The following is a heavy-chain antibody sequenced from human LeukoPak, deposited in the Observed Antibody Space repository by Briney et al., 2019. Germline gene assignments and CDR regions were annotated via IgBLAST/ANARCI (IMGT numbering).Heavy chain of an antibody. Sequence: PGGSLRLSCAASGFTFSSYAMSWVRQAPGKGLEWVSRINSDGSSTSYADSVKGRFTISRDNAKNTLYLQMNSLRAEDTAVYYCARVSSGYYDFWSGYRPEDYFDYWGQGTLVTVSS. V-gene: IGHV3-74*01. D-gene: IGHD3-3*01. CDR2: INSDGSST. J-gene: IGHJ4*02. CDR1: GFTFSSYA. CDR3: ARVSSGYYDFWSGYRPEDYFDY.